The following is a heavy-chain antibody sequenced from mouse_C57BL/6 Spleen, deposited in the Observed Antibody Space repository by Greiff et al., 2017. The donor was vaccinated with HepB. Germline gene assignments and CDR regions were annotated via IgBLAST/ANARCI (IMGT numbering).Heavy chain of an antibody. D-gene: IGHD1-1*01. V-gene: IGHV1-26*01. J-gene: IGHJ3*01. Sequence: EVQLQQSGPELVKPGASVKISCKASGYTFTDYYMNWVKQSHGKSLEWIGDINPNNGGTSYNQKFKGKATLTVDKSSSTAYMELRSLTSEDSAVYYCASHYGSSWFAYWGQRTLVTVSA. CDR2: INPNNGGT. CDR1: GYTFTDYY. CDR3: ASHYGSSWFAY.